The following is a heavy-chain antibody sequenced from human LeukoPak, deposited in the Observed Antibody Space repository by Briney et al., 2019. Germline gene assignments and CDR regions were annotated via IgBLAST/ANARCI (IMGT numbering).Heavy chain of an antibody. CDR3: ARSQFDY. CDR2: ISGDGSIT. J-gene: IGHJ4*02. Sequence: GGSLRLSCATSGFAFSSYWMLWVSQAPGKGLVWVSRISGDGSITTYADSVKGRFTISRDNTKNILYLQMNSLRDEDTATYYCARSQFDYWGQGILVTVSS. V-gene: IGHV3-74*01. CDR1: GFAFSSYW.